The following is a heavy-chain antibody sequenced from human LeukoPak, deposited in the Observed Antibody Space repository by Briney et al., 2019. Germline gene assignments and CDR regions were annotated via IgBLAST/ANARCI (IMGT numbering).Heavy chain of an antibody. D-gene: IGHD1-26*01. Sequence: GGSLRLSCAASGFTFSSYGMHWVRQAPGKGLEWVAVISYDGSNKYYADSVKGRFTISRDNSKNTLYLQMNSLRAEDTAVYYCASGSYYSAFDIWGQGTMVTVSS. V-gene: IGHV3-30*03. J-gene: IGHJ3*02. CDR1: GFTFSSYG. CDR2: ISYDGSNK. CDR3: ASGSYYSAFDI.